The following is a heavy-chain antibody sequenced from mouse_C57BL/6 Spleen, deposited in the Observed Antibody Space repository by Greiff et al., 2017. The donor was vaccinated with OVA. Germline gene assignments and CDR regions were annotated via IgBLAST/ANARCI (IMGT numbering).Heavy chain of an antibody. CDR2: IWRGGST. J-gene: IGHJ4*01. Sequence: VQLQQSGPGLVQPSQSLSITCTVSGFSLTSYGVHWVRQSPGKGLEWLGVIWRGGSTDYNAAFISRLSISKDNSKSQVFFKMNSLQADDTAIYYCARIPRGNAMDYWGQGTSVTVSS. CDR1: GFSLTSYG. CDR3: ARIPRGNAMDY. V-gene: IGHV2-2*01.